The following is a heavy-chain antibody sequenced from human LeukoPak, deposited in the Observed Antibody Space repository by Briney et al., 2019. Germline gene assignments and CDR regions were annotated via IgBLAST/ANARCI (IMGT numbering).Heavy chain of an antibody. D-gene: IGHD2-2*01. Sequence: PSETLSLTCTVSGGSISSSDSHWSWIRQSPGTGLEWIGYISYRGSTSYNPSLRSRLTISIDTSQNQFSLKLTSVTAADTAVYYCVRVRTGTSCYDYWGQGTLVTVSP. CDR1: GGSISSSDSH. CDR2: ISYRGST. CDR3: VRVRTGTSCYDY. V-gene: IGHV4-30-4*01. J-gene: IGHJ4*02.